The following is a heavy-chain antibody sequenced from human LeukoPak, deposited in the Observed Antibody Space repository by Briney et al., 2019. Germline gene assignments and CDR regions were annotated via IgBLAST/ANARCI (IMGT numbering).Heavy chain of an antibody. D-gene: IGHD3-16*01. CDR3: ARHSAFGNYYYYGMDV. V-gene: IGHV4-30-2*01. Sequence: SETLSLTCTVSGGSISSGGYYWSWIRQPPGKGLEGIGYIYHSGSTYYNPSLKSRVTISVDRSKNQFSLKLSSVTAADTAVYYCARHSAFGNYYYYGMDVWGQGTTVTVSS. CDR1: GGSISSGGYY. J-gene: IGHJ6*02. CDR2: IYHSGST.